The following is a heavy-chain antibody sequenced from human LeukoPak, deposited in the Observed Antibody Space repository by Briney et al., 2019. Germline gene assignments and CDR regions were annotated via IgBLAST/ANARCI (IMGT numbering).Heavy chain of an antibody. J-gene: IGHJ3*02. CDR1: GGSISSGDYY. CDR2: IYYSGST. D-gene: IGHD2-2*01. CDR3: ARVVVVPAATGHAFDI. V-gene: IGHV4-30-4*01. Sequence: PSETLSLTCTVSGGSISSGDYYWSWIRQPPGKGLEWIGYIYYSGSTYYNPSLKRRVTISVNTSKNQFSLKLSSVTAADTAVYYCARVVVVPAATGHAFDIWGQGTMVTVSS.